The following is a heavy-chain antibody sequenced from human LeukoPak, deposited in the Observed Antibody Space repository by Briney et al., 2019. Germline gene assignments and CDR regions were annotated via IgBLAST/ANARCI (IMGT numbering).Heavy chain of an antibody. CDR3: ARHEAGSPDY. V-gene: IGHV5-51*01. Sequence: GESLKISCKGSGYTFTNYWIGWVRQLPGKGLEWMGIIYPGDSDTRYSPSFQGQVTISADKFTSTAYLQWSSLKASDTAMYYCARHEAGSPDYWGQGTLVTVSS. CDR1: GYTFTNYW. D-gene: IGHD6-13*01. CDR2: IYPGDSDT. J-gene: IGHJ4*02.